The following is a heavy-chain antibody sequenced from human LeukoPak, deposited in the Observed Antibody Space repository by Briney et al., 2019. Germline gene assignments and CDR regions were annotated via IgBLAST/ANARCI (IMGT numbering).Heavy chain of an antibody. V-gene: IGHV1-8*03. CDR2: MNPNSGNT. D-gene: IGHD3-10*01. Sequence: ASVKVSCKASGYTFTGYYMHWVRQATGQGLEWMGWMNPNSGNTGYAQKFQGRVTITRNTSISTAYMELSSLRSEDTAVYYCARGGYYYGSGSYYFADWFDPWGQGTLVTVSS. J-gene: IGHJ5*02. CDR3: ARGGYYYGSGSYYFADWFDP. CDR1: GYTFTGYY.